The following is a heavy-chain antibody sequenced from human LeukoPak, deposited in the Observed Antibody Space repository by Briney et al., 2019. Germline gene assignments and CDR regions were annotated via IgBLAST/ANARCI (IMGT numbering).Heavy chain of an antibody. Sequence: SETLSLTCAVYGGSFSNYYWSWIRQPPGKGLEWIGEINHSGSTNYNPSLKSRLTISVDTSKNQFSLKLISVTAADTAVYYCARAGLRFFDWSNSYYYAVDVWGQGTTVSVSS. CDR1: GGSFSNYY. D-gene: IGHD3-9*01. CDR2: INHSGST. CDR3: ARAGLRFFDWSNSYYYAVDV. V-gene: IGHV4-34*01. J-gene: IGHJ6*02.